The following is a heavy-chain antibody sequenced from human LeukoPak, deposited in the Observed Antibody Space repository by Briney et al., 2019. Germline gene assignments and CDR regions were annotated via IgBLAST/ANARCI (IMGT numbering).Heavy chain of an antibody. Sequence: GGSLRLSCAASGFTFSSYGMHWVRQAPGKGLEWVAFIRYDGSNKYYADSVKGRFTISRDNSKNTLYLQMNGLRAEDTAVYYCAKDGSGSTSWYYMDVWGKGTTVTVSS. J-gene: IGHJ6*03. CDR1: GFTFSSYG. D-gene: IGHD1-26*01. CDR2: IRYDGSNK. V-gene: IGHV3-30*02. CDR3: AKDGSGSTSWYYMDV.